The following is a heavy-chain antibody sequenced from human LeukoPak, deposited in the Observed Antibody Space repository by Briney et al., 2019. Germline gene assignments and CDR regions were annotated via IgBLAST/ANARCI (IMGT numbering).Heavy chain of an antibody. D-gene: IGHD2-2*01. Sequence: ASVKVSCKVSGYTLTELSMHWVQQAPGKGLEWMGGFDPEDGETIYAQKFQGRVTMTEDTSTDTAYMELSSLRSEDTAVYYCATASLCSSTSCYDGNWFDPWGQGTLVTVSS. CDR3: ATASLCSSTSCYDGNWFDP. J-gene: IGHJ5*02. CDR1: GYTLTELS. CDR2: FDPEDGET. V-gene: IGHV1-24*01.